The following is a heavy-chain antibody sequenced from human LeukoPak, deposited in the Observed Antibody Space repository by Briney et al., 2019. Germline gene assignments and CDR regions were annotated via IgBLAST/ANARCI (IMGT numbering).Heavy chain of an antibody. D-gene: IGHD6-19*01. J-gene: IGHJ4*02. CDR1: GYSFSSGYY. V-gene: IGHV4-38-2*01. CDR3: AIGPGYGSGWYLY. Sequence: PSETLSLTCAVSGYSFSSGYYWGWIRQPPGKGLEWIGSIYHSGSTYYNPSLKSRVTISVDTSKNQFSLKLSSVTAADTAVHHCAIGPGYGSGWYLYWGQGTLVTVSS. CDR2: IYHSGST.